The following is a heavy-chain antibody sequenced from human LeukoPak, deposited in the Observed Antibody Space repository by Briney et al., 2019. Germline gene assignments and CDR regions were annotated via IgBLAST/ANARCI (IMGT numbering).Heavy chain of an antibody. D-gene: IGHD3-16*02. CDR3: ARGLYDYVWGSYRKRLYYFDY. V-gene: IGHV4-34*01. J-gene: IGHJ4*02. CDR2: INHSGST. CDR1: GGSFSGYY. Sequence: SETLSLTCAVYGGSFSGYYWSWIRQPPGKGLEWIGEINHSGSTNYNPSLKSRVTISVDTSKNQFSLKLSSVTAADTAVYYCARGLYDYVWGSYRKRLYYFDYWGQGTLVTVYS.